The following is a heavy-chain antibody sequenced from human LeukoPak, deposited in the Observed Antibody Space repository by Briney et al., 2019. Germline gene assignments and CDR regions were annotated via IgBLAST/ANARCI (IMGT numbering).Heavy chain of an antibody. CDR2: ISSSSSYI. V-gene: IGHV3-21*01. J-gene: IGHJ6*03. Sequence: GGSLRLSCAASGFTFSSYSMNWVRQAPGKGLEWVSSISSSSSYIYYADSVKGRFTISRDNAKNSLYLQMNSLRAEDTAVYYCAKDRGGSYYFPHYYYYYYMDVWGKGTTVTVSS. D-gene: IGHD1-26*01. CDR1: GFTFSSYS. CDR3: AKDRGGSYYFPHYYYYYYMDV.